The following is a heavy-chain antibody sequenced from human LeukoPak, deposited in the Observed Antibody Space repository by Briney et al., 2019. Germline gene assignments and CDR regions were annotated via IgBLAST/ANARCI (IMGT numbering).Heavy chain of an antibody. CDR1: GGSFSGYY. J-gene: IGHJ3*02. D-gene: IGHD4-17*01. Sequence: SSETLSLTCAVYGGSFSGYYWSWIRQPPGKGLEWIGEINHSGGTNYNPSLKSRVTIPVDTSKNQFSLKLSSVTAADTAVYYCATRSNYGGYDAFDIWGQGTMVTVSS. CDR3: ATRSNYGGYDAFDI. V-gene: IGHV4-34*01. CDR2: INHSGGT.